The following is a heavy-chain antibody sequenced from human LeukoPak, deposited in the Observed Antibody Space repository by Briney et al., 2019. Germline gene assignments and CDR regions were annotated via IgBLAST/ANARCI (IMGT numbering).Heavy chain of an antibody. D-gene: IGHD3-22*01. J-gene: IGHJ3*02. V-gene: IGHV3-7*01. Sequence: GGSLRLSCAASGFTFSSYWMSWVRQAPGKGLEWVANIKQDGSEKYYVDSVKGRFTISRDNAKNSRYLQMSSLRAEDTAVYYCARDRGTYYYDTSSHYDAFDIWGQGTMVTVSS. CDR3: ARDRGTYYYDTSSHYDAFDI. CDR2: IKQDGSEK. CDR1: GFTFSSYW.